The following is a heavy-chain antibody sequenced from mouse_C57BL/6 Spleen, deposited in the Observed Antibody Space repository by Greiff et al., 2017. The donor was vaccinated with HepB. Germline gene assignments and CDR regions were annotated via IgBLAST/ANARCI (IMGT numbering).Heavy chain of an antibody. CDR1: GFTFSSYA. Sequence: EVMLVESGGGLVKPGGSLKLSCAASGFTFSSYAMSWVRQTPEKRLEWVATISDGGSYTYYPDNVKGRFTISRDNAKNNLYLQMSHLKSEDTAMYYCASTMITRAWFAYWGQGTLVTVSA. D-gene: IGHD2-4*01. CDR2: ISDGGSYT. J-gene: IGHJ3*01. CDR3: ASTMITRAWFAY. V-gene: IGHV5-4*03.